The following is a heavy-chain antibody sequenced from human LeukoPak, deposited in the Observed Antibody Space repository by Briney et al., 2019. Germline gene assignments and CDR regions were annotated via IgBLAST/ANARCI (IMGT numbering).Heavy chain of an antibody. J-gene: IGHJ5*02. D-gene: IGHD1-26*01. CDR1: GGSFSGYY. CDR3: ARGRWEVRFDP. V-gene: IGHV4-34*01. Sequence: KPSETLSLTCAVYGGSFSGYYWSWVRQPPGKGLEWIGEISHIGSTKYNPSLESRVTISVDTSKNQFSLKLSSVTAADTAVYYCARGRWEVRFDPWGQGTLVTVSS. CDR2: ISHIGST.